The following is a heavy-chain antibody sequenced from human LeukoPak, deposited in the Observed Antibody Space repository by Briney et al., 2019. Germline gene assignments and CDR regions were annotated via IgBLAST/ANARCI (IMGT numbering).Heavy chain of an antibody. D-gene: IGHD2-15*01. J-gene: IGHJ5*02. CDR1: GGSISSYY. Sequence: PSETLSLTCTVSGGSISSYYWSRIRQPPGKGLEWIGYIYYSGSTNYNPSLKSRVTISVDTSKNQFSLKLSSVTAADTAVYYCARHALCSGGSCYSGYNWFDPWGQGTQVTVSS. CDR2: IYYSGST. V-gene: IGHV4-59*08. CDR3: ARHALCSGGSCYSGYNWFDP.